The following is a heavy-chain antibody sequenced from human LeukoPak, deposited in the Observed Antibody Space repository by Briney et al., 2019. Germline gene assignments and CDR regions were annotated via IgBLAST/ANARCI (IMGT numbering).Heavy chain of an antibody. V-gene: IGHV1-2*06. CDR3: ARARSGYST. J-gene: IGHJ5*02. Sequence: GASVKVSCKASGYTFTSYYMHWVRQAPGQGLEWMGRISPKSGVTNYAQKFQGRVTMTRDTSISTAYMELSRLRSDDTAVYYCARARSGYSTWGQGTPVTVSS. D-gene: IGHD3-22*01. CDR1: GYTFTSYY. CDR2: ISPKSGVT.